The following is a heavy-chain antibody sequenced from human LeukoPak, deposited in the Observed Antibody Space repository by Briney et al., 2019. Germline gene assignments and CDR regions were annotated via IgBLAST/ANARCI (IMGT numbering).Heavy chain of an antibody. Sequence: TETLSLTCAVYGGSLSDYHWNWIRQPPGKGLEWIGEINHSGSTNYNPSLKSRVTISVDTSKNQFSLKLSSVTAADTAVYYCASQNIVVVPAAIISWFDPWGQGTLVTVSS. V-gene: IGHV4-34*01. J-gene: IGHJ5*02. CDR2: INHSGST. CDR3: ASQNIVVVPAAIISWFDP. D-gene: IGHD2-2*01. CDR1: GGSLSDYH.